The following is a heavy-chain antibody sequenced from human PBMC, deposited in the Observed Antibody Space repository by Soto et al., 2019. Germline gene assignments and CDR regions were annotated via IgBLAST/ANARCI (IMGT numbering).Heavy chain of an antibody. J-gene: IGHJ5*02. CDR3: ARGRAGDP. Sequence: ASVKVSCKTAGYSYTRYDINWVRQATGQGLEWMGWMNPNSGNTGYAQKFQGRVTMTRNTSISTAYMELSSLRSEDTAVYYCARGRAGDPWGQGTLVTVSS. CDR1: GYSYTRYD. CDR2: MNPNSGNT. V-gene: IGHV1-8*01.